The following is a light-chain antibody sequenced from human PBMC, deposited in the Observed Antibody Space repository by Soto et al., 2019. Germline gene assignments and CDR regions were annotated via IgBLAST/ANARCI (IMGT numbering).Light chain of an antibody. CDR1: SSNIGNNA. V-gene: IGLV1-36*01. CDR2: YDV. J-gene: IGLJ1*01. Sequence: QSVLTQPPSVSEAPRQRVTISCSGSSSNIGNNAVNWYQQLPGKAPKLLIYYDVLLPSGVSDRFSGSKSATSASLAISGLQSEDEADYYCAAWDDSLNGYVFGTGNKVTVL. CDR3: AAWDDSLNGYV.